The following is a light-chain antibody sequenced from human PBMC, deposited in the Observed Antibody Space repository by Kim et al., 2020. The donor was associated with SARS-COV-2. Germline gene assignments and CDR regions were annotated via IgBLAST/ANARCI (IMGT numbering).Light chain of an antibody. CDR1: QSIRYY. J-gene: IGKJ2*01. Sequence: DIQMTQSPSSLSASVGDRVTIFCRASQSIRYYLNWYQQKPGKAPKVLIYAASNLQSGVPSRFSGSGSGTDFALTISSLQPEDFATYYCQQSRTIPRTFGQGTKLEI. V-gene: IGKV1-39*01. CDR3: QQSRTIPRT. CDR2: AAS.